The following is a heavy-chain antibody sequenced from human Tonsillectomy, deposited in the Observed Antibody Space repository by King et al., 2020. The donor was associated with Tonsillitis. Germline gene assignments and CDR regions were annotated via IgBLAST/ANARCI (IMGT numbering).Heavy chain of an antibody. CDR3: ARGPVGVTYMRGGVSFSIPYVMDV. Sequence: QLVQSGAEVKKPGASVKVSCRASRYTLTDYYIHWVRQAPGQGLEWMGSINPKTGDTNYAEKVQDRVTMTADTSINTAYMDLSSPSSDDTAIYYCARGPVGVTYMRGGVSFSIPYVMDVWGQGTTVIVSS. CDR1: RYTLTDYY. D-gene: IGHD2-21*02. V-gene: IGHV1-2*02. CDR2: INPKTGDT. J-gene: IGHJ6*02.